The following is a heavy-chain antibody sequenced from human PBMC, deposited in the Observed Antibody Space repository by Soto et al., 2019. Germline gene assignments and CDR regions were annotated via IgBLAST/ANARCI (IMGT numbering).Heavy chain of an antibody. Sequence: QVQLVQSGPEVKRPGASVRISCRSAGYSFKNYAIHWVRQAPGKDLEWMGWSNEGNGTTRYSHKFQGRMSISRDTSASTTYLDLRSLTSEDTAIYFCARDARTISGAVTLDYWGPGTLVPVPS. CDR3: ARDARTISGAVTLDY. J-gene: IGHJ4*02. D-gene: IGHD3-3*02. V-gene: IGHV1-3*01. CDR2: SNEGNGTT. CDR1: GYSFKNYA.